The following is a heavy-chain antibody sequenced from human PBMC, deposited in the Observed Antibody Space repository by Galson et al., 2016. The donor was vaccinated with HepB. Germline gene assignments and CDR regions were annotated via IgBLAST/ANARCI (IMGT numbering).Heavy chain of an antibody. J-gene: IGHJ2*01. V-gene: IGHV4-59*01. CDR2: IYYSGST. CDR1: GGSISTYY. D-gene: IGHD3-10*01. Sequence: TLSLTCTVSGGSISTYYWNWIRQPPGKGLEWIGYIYYSGSTNYNPSLKSRVTLSVDTSKDQFSLKLTSVTAADTAVYYCARDSAGSSDLWGRGTLVTVSS. CDR3: ARDSAGSSDL.